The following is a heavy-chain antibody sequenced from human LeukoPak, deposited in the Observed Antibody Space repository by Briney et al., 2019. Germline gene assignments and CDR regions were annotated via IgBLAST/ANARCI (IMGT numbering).Heavy chain of an antibody. CDR2: INPNSGGT. Sequence: ASVKVSCKASGYTFTAYYLYWVRQAPGQGLEWMGRINPNSGGTDYAQKFQGRVTMTRDTSISTAYMELSSLRSDDSAVYYCAIGMPAAGTFEYWGQGTLVTVSS. J-gene: IGHJ4*02. V-gene: IGHV1-2*06. CDR1: GYTFTAYY. D-gene: IGHD6-13*01. CDR3: AIGMPAAGTFEY.